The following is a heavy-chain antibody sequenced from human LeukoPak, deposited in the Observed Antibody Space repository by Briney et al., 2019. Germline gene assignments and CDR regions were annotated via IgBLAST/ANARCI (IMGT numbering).Heavy chain of an antibody. D-gene: IGHD6-19*01. Sequence: SETLTLTCTVSGGSISSYYWSWIRQPPGKGLEWIGYIYYSGSTNYNPSLKSRVTISVDTSKNQFSLKLSSVTAADTAVYYCARGPVAGLNTHWGQGTLVTVSS. J-gene: IGHJ4*02. CDR1: GGSISSYY. CDR3: ARGPVAGLNTH. V-gene: IGHV4-59*01. CDR2: IYYSGST.